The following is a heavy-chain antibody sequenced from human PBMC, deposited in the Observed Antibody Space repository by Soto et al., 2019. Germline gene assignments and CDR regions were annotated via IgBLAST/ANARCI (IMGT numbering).Heavy chain of an antibody. CDR2: IKRDGSEK. CDR3: ARDCSGGICYGYYFDY. D-gene: IGHD2-15*01. CDR1: GFTLSSYW. J-gene: IGHJ4*02. V-gene: IGHV3-7*01. Sequence: EVQLVESGGGLVQLGGSLRLSCATSGFTLSSYWMSWVRQAPGKGLEWVANIKRDGSEKYYVDSVQGRFTISRDNAKNSLYLQMNSLRAEDTAVYYCARDCSGGICYGYYFDYWGQGTLVNVSS.